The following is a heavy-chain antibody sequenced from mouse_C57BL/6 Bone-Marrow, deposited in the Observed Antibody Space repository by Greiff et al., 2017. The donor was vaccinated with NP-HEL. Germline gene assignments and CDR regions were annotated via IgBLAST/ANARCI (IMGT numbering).Heavy chain of an antibody. J-gene: IGHJ3*01. CDR2: IDPSDSYT. V-gene: IGHV1-50*01. CDR3: ARSIYDYDVPFAY. CDR1: GYTFTSYW. D-gene: IGHD2-4*01. Sequence: QVQLQQPGAELVKPGASVKLSCKASGYTFTSYWMQWVKQRPGQGLEWIGEIDPSDSYTNYNQKFKGKATLTVDTSSSTAYMQLSSLTSEDSAVYYCARSIYDYDVPFAYGGQGTLVTVSA.